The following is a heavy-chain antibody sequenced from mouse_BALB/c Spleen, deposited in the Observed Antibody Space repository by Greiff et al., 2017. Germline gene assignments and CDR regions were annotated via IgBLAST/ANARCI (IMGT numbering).Heavy chain of an antibody. CDR1: GYTFTSYY. Sequence: QVQLQQSGAELVKPGASVKLSCKASGYTFTSYYMYWVKQRPGQGLEWIGEINPSNGGTNFNDKFKSKATLTVDKSSSTAYMQLSSLTSEDSAVYYCTRSRNYYGSSFAYWGQGTLVTVSA. V-gene: IGHV1S81*02. CDR3: TRSRNYYGSSFAY. D-gene: IGHD1-1*01. CDR2: INPSNGGT. J-gene: IGHJ3*01.